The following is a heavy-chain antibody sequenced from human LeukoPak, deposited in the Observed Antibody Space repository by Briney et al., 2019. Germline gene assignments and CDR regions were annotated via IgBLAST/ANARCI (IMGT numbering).Heavy chain of an antibody. CDR3: ARGDGSGSGRWFDP. CDR2: IYHTGST. D-gene: IGHD3-10*01. J-gene: IGHJ5*02. V-gene: IGHV4-30-2*01. Sequence: SQTLSLTCTVSGASISSGTYSWGWIRQPPGEGLEWIGYIYHTGSTYYNPSLKSRVTISVDRSKNQFSLNLNSVTAADTALYYCARGDGSGSGRWFDPWGQGTLITVSS. CDR1: GASISSGTYS.